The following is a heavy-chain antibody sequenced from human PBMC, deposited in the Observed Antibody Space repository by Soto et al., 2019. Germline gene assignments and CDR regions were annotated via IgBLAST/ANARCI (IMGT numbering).Heavy chain of an antibody. CDR3: ATRPGGRLLWFGEIIPACDP. D-gene: IGHD3-10*01. Sequence: QVHLHQWGAGLLKPSETLSLTCAVYGGSFGSYYWSWIRQPPGKGLEWIGEISHGGSTNYNPSLKRRVTISVDTGKNQFSLKLSSVSAADTAVYYCATRPGGRLLWFGEIIPACDPLGQGTLVTVSS. J-gene: IGHJ5*02. CDR2: ISHGGST. CDR1: GGSFGSYY. V-gene: IGHV4-34*01.